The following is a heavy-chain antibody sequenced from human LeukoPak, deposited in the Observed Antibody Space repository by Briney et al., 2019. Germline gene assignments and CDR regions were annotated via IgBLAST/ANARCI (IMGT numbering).Heavy chain of an antibody. CDR2: INPNSGGT. V-gene: IGHV1-2*02. CDR1: GYTFNGYY. CDR3: ARDLVAVHYYDSSGYYYYGKDV. D-gene: IGHD3-22*01. Sequence: ASVKVSCKASGYTFNGYYLHWVRQAPGQGLEWMGWINPNSGGTNHAQKFQGGVTMTTDTSISTAYMELSRLRSDDTAVYYCARDLVAVHYYDSSGYYYYGKDVWGQGTTVTVSS. J-gene: IGHJ6*02.